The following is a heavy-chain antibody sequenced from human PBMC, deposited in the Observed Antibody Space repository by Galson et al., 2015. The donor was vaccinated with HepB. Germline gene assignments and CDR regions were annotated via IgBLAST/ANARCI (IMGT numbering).Heavy chain of an antibody. J-gene: IGHJ3*02. CDR3: ARDYHDRSGDYLGFDI. V-gene: IGHV6-1*01. Sequence: CAISGDSASSNNAAWNWIRQSPSRGLEWLGRTFYRSKWYNDYTVSVKSRITIKPDTSKNQFSLQLNSVTPDDTAVYYCARDYHDRSGDYLGFDIWGQGTMVTVSS. D-gene: IGHD3-22*01. CDR1: GDSASSNNAA. CDR2: TFYRSKWYN.